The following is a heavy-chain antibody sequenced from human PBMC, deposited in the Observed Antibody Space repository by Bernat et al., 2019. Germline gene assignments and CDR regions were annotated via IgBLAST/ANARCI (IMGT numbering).Heavy chain of an antibody. V-gene: IGHV2-5*02. CDR1: GFSLSTSGVG. J-gene: IGHJ4*02. Sequence: QITLKESGPTLVKPTETLTLTCTFSGFSLSTSGVGVAWIRQPPGKALEWLVVIYWDDDKRYSPSLKSRLTITKDTSKNQVVFTMTNMDPVDTATYSCAHGGPGYNNIWDGGILDYGGLETLFPVSS. CDR3: AHGGPGYNNIWDGGILDY. CDR2: IYWDDDK. D-gene: IGHD1-14*01.